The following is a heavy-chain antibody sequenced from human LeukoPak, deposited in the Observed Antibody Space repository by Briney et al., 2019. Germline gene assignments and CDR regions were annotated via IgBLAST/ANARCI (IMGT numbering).Heavy chain of an antibody. Sequence: SETLSLTCTVSGGSISSSSYYWGWIRQPPGKGLEWIGSIYYSGSTYYNPSLKSRVTISVDTSKNQFSLKLSSVTAADTAVYYCASFASYCGGDCYPSRFVYWGQGSLVTVSS. J-gene: IGHJ4*02. D-gene: IGHD2-21*02. V-gene: IGHV4-39*07. CDR1: GGSISSSSYY. CDR2: IYYSGST. CDR3: ASFASYCGGDCYPSRFVY.